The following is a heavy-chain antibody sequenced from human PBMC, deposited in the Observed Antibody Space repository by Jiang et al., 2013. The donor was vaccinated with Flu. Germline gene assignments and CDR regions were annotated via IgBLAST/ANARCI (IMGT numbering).Heavy chain of an antibody. J-gene: IGHJ4*02. CDR3: ASSPPYSSTWYFES. CDR1: GDSVYSGGHY. CDR2: IFYGEST. Sequence: LLKPSETLSLTCTVSGDSVYSGGHYWSWIRQPPGKGLEWVGYIFYGESTTYNPSLESRVTISLDRSKNQFSLKLNSMTAADTAIYYCASSPPYSSTWYFESWGQGTLVTVSS. D-gene: IGHD6-19*01. V-gene: IGHV4-61*08.